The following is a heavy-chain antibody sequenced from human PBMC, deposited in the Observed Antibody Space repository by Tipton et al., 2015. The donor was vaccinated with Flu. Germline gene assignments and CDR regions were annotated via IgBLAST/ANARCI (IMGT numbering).Heavy chain of an antibody. J-gene: IGHJ4*01. V-gene: IGHV4-34*01. Sequence: TLSLTCAVYGGSFSGYFWSWIRQPPGKGLEWIGEINHSGSTHYNPSLKSRVTISVDTSKNQFSLRPSSVTAADTAVYYCARGGLTSYLIDYWGHGTLVTVSS. CDR2: INHSGST. CDR1: GGSFSGYF. CDR3: ARGGLTSYLIDY. D-gene: IGHD2-21*02.